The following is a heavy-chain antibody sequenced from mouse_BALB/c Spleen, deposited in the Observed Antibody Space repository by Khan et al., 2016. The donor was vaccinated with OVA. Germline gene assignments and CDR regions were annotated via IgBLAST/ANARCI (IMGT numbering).Heavy chain of an antibody. J-gene: IGHJ2*01. Sequence: VRLQQSGAELVKPAASLKLSCTASGYNIKDIYIHWVKQRPEKGLERIRRTDPANGNTKYDPKFQGKATITADTSSNTAYLQLSSLTSEDTAVYDCRISTINAWGQGTTLTVSS. CDR2: TDPANGNT. CDR3: RISTINA. V-gene: IGHV14-3*02. CDR1: GYNIKDIY.